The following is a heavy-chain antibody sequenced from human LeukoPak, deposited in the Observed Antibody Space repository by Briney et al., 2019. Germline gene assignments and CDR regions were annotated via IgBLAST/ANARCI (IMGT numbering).Heavy chain of an antibody. V-gene: IGHV4-59*08. J-gene: IGHJ4*02. Sequence: SETLSLTCTVSGGSISGYYWSWIRQPPGKGPEWIGYIYYSGSTNYSPSLKSRVTISVDTSKNQFSLKMNSVTAADTAVYYCARLASSGWSHCDYWGQGTLVTVSS. CDR3: ARLASSGWSHCDY. D-gene: IGHD6-19*01. CDR2: IYYSGST. CDR1: GGSISGYY.